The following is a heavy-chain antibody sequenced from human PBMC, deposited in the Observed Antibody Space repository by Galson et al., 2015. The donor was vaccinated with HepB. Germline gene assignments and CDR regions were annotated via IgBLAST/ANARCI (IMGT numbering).Heavy chain of an antibody. CDR3: ARDRVYGDYDVYWYFDL. V-gene: IGHV1-18*01. D-gene: IGHD4-17*01. CDR2: ISIYNGNT. CDR1: GYTFTNYG. Sequence: SVKVSCKASGYTFTNYGISWVRQAPGQGLEWMGWISIYNGNTNYVQKFQGRVTMTTDTSTSTAYMELRSLRSDDTAVYSCARDRVYGDYDVYWYFDLWGRGTLVTVSS. J-gene: IGHJ2*01.